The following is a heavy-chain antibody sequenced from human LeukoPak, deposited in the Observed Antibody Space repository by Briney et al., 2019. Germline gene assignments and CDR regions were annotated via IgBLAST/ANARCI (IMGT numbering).Heavy chain of an antibody. V-gene: IGHV2-5*01. J-gene: IGHJ4*02. CDR1: GFSLTTDQVV. CDR3: VHRTTVTSVDV. CDR2: IYGNNDK. D-gene: IGHD4-17*01. Sequence: SGPTLVNPTQTLTLTCTFSGFSLTTDQVVVGRVRQPPGKAPEWLTFIYGNNDKRYSSSLSSRLTITKDTSKNQVVLTMTDMASVDTATYYCVHRTTVTSVDVWGRGTLVTVSS.